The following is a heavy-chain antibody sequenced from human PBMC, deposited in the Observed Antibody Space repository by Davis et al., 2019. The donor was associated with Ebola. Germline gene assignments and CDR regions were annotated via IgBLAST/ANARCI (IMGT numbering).Heavy chain of an antibody. CDR2: INTNTGNP. J-gene: IGHJ6*04. V-gene: IGHV7-4-1*02. CDR3: AREDRWLRIYGMDV. Sequence: AASVKVSCKASGYTFTSYAMNWVRQAPGQGLEWMGWINTNTGNPTYAQGFTGRFVFSLDTSVNTAYLQISSLKAEDTAVYYCAREDRWLRIYGMDVWGKGTTVTVSS. CDR1: GYTFTSYA. D-gene: IGHD5-12*01.